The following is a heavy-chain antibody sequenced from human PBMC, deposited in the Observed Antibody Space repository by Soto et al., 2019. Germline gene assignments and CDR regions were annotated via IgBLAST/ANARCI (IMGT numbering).Heavy chain of an antibody. D-gene: IGHD6-19*01. J-gene: IGHJ2*01. CDR1: GGSISSGDYY. CDR3: ARVPNNAYSSGWYGSGWYFDL. V-gene: IGHV4-30-4*01. Sequence: QVQLQESGPGLVKPSQTLSLTCTVSGGSISSGDYYWSWIRQPPGKGLEWIGYIYYSGSTYYNPSLKSRVTISVDTSKNQFPLKLSSVPAADTAVYYCARVPNNAYSSGWYGSGWYFDLWGRGTLVTVSS. CDR2: IYYSGST.